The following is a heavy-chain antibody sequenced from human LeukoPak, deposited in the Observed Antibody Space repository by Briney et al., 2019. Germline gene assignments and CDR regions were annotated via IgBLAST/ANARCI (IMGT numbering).Heavy chain of an antibody. V-gene: IGHV3-30-3*01. J-gene: IGHJ4*02. CDR3: TSFTIFGVVDY. D-gene: IGHD3-3*01. CDR1: GFTFSNYA. Sequence: GGSLRLSCAASGFTFSNYAMHWVRQAPGKGLEWVAVISYDGDNKYYADSVKGRFTISRDNSKNTLYLQMNSLRAEDTAVYYCTSFTIFGVVDYWGQGTLVTVSS. CDR2: ISYDGDNK.